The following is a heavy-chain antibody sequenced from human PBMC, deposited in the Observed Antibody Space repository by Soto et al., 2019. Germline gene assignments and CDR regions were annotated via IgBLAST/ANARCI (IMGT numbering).Heavy chain of an antibody. J-gene: IGHJ4*02. D-gene: IGHD3-22*01. CDR2: IYHSGST. CDR3: VGGYYDSSGYSGGDY. V-gene: IGHV4-30-2*01. Sequence: QLQLQESGSGLVKPSQTLSLTCAVSGGSISSGGYSWSWIRQPPGKGLEWIGYIYHSGSTYYNPSLKSRATISVDRPKNQFSLKLSSVAAADTAVYYCVGGYYDSSGYSGGDYWGQGTLVTVSS. CDR1: GGSISSGGYS.